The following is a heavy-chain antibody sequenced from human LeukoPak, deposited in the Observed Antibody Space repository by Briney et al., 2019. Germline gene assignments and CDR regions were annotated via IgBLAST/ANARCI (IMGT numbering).Heavy chain of an antibody. CDR1: GFTFSSYS. CDR3: ARGSNRAFDY. Sequence: PGRSLRLSCAASGFTFSSYSMNWVRQAPGKGLEWVSHITSSSSSIYYADSVKGRFTISRDNAKNSLSLQMHSLRDEDTAVYYCARGSNRAFDYWGQGTLVTVSS. CDR2: ITSSSSSI. D-gene: IGHD1-14*01. J-gene: IGHJ4*02. V-gene: IGHV3-48*02.